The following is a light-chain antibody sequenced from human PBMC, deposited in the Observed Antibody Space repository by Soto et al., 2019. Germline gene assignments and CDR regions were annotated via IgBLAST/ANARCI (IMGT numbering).Light chain of an antibody. CDR3: QHYNSYSEA. CDR2: DAS. V-gene: IGKV1-16*01. CDR1: QGISNS. J-gene: IGKJ1*01. Sequence: DIQMTQSPSSLSASVGDRVTITCRANQGISNSLAWYQQKPGKAPKVLIYDASTFQGGVPSRFSGSGSGTEFTLTISSLQPDDFATYYCQHYNSYSEAFGQGTKV.